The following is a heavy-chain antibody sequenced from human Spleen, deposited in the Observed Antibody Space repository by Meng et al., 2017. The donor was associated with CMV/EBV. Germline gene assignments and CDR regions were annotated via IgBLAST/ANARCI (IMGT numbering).Heavy chain of an antibody. V-gene: IGHV3-30*02. Sequence: GGSLRLSCAASGFTFSSYGMHWVRQAPGKGLEWVAFIRYDGSNKYYADSVKGRFTISRDNSKNTLYLQMNSLRAEDTAVYYCSRLYCGGDCSSRGALDYWGQGTLVTVSS. CDR1: GFTFSSYG. D-gene: IGHD2-21*01. CDR2: IRYDGSNK. J-gene: IGHJ4*02. CDR3: SRLYCGGDCSSRGALDY.